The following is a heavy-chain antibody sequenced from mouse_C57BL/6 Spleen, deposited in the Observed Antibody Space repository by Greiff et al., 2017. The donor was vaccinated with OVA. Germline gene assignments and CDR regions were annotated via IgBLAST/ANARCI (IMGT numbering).Heavy chain of an antibody. CDR3: ARNGFAY. J-gene: IGHJ3*01. CDR1: GFTFSDYG. CDR2: ISSGSSTL. V-gene: IGHV5-17*01. Sequence: DVQLVESGGGLVKPGGSLKLSCAASGFTFSDYGMHWVSQAPEKGLEWVAYISSGSSTLYDADTVKGRFTISRDNAKNTLFLEMTRLSSEDTAMYYCARNGFAYWGQGTLVTVSA.